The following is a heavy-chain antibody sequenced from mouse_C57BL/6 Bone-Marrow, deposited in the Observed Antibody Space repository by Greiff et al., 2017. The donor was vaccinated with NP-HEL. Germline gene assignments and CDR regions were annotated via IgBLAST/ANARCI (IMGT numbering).Heavy chain of an antibody. CDR3: ARHITTVVAPGAMDY. Sequence: DVKLVESGGGLVQPGESLKLSCESNEYEFPSHDMSWVRKTPEKRLELVAAINSDGGSTYYPDTMERRFIISRDNTKKTLYLQLSSLRSEDTALYYCARHITTVVAPGAMDYWGQGTSVTVSS. V-gene: IGHV5-2*01. CDR1: EYEFPSHD. CDR2: INSDGGST. J-gene: IGHJ4*01. D-gene: IGHD1-1*01.